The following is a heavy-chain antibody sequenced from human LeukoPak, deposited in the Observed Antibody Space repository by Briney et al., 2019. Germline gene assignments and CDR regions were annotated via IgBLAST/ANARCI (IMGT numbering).Heavy chain of an antibody. Sequence: SETLSLTCAVYGGFFIGYYWSWIRQPPGKGLAWIGEINHSGSTNYNPSLNSRVTISVDTTKNQFSLKLSSVTAADTAVYYCARRGYSYGYSNYWGQGTLVTVSS. D-gene: IGHD5-18*01. J-gene: IGHJ4*02. CDR1: GGFFIGYY. CDR3: ARRGYSYGYSNY. CDR2: INHSGST. V-gene: IGHV4-34*01.